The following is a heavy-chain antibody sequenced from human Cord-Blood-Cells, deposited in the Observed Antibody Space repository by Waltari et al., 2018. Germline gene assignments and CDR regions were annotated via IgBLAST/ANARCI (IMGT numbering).Heavy chain of an antibody. Sequence: QVQLQESGPGLVKPSQTLSLTCTVSGGSISSGGYYWSWIRQHPGKGLEWSGYIYYSWSPFYNPSLKSRVTISVDTSKNQFSLKPSSVTAADTAVYYCARDRPGIAAFDIWGQGTMVTVSS. CDR1: GGSISSGGYY. CDR3: ARDRPGIAAFDI. CDR2: IYYSWSP. J-gene: IGHJ3*02. D-gene: IGHD6-13*01. V-gene: IGHV4-31*03.